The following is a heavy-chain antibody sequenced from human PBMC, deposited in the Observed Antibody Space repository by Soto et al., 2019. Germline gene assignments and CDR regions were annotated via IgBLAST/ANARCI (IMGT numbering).Heavy chain of an antibody. D-gene: IGHD2-15*01. CDR3: ARGKGCSGGSCYFDY. CDR1: GFTFSSYS. V-gene: IGHV3-21*01. J-gene: IGHJ4*02. Sequence: PGGSLRLSCAASGFTFSSYSMNWVRRAPGKGLEWVSSISSSSSYIYYADSVKGRFTISRDNAKNSLYLQMNSLRAEDTAVYYCARGKGCSGGSCYFDYWGQGTLVTVS. CDR2: ISSSSSYI.